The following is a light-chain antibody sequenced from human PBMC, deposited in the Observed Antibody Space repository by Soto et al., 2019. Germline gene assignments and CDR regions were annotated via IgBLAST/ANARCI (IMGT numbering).Light chain of an antibody. V-gene: IGKV3-20*01. J-gene: IGKJ1*01. CDR1: QSVMSNY. Sequence: VLKQSPGSLSLSTGERATLSCRASQSVMSNYLSWYQQKPGQPPRLLIYGASSRATGIPDRFSGSGSGTDFTLTISRLEPEDFAVYYCQQFGASLTWTFGQGTKVDIK. CDR2: GAS. CDR3: QQFGASLTWT.